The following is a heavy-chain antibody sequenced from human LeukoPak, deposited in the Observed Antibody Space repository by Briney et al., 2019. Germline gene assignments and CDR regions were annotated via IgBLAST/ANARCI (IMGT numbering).Heavy chain of an antibody. CDR1: GDSISSYF. D-gene: IGHD2-21*02. V-gene: IGHV4-59*08. J-gene: IGHJ4*02. CDR3: ARQDCGGDCYFASFDY. Sequence: SETLSLTCTVSGDSISSYFWSWIRQPPGRGLVWLGYIYYSGSTNYNPSLKSRVTISVDTSKNQFSLNLSSVTAADTAVYYCARQDCGGDCYFASFDYWGPGTLVTVSS. CDR2: IYYSGST.